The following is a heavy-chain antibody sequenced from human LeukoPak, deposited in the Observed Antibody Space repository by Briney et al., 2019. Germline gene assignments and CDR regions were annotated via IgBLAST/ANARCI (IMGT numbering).Heavy chain of an antibody. CDR3: ARAEGITIFGVVILTPNWFDP. J-gene: IGHJ5*02. D-gene: IGHD3-3*01. CDR2: ISAYNGNT. V-gene: IGHV1-18*01. Sequence: ASVRVSCKASVYTFTIYGISRVRQAPGQGGEWMGWISAYNGNTNYAQKLQGRVTMTTDTSTSTAYMELRSLRSDDTAVYYCARAEGITIFGVVILTPNWFDPWGQGTLVTVSS. CDR1: VYTFTIYG.